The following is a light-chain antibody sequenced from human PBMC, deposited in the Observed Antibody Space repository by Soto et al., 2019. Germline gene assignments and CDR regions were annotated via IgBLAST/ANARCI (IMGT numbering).Light chain of an antibody. CDR1: QGISTY. CDR2: AAS. V-gene: IGKV1-39*01. J-gene: IGKJ1*01. Sequence: DIQMTQSPSSLSASVGDRVTITCRASQGISTYLNCYQQKPGKAPKLLIYAASSLQSGVPSRFSGSGSETDFTLTSSSLQPEDFATYSGQQSYSTTWTFGQGTKVEIK. CDR3: QQSYSTTWT.